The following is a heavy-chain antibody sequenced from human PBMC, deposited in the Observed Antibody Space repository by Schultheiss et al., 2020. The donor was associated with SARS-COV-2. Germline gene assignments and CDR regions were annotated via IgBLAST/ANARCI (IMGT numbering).Heavy chain of an antibody. CDR1: GFTFNTYA. CDR2: IWYDGSNK. J-gene: IGHJ4*02. V-gene: IGHV3-30*02. D-gene: IGHD6-19*01. CDR3: AKDSSGIAVAGTFLDY. Sequence: GGSLRLSCAASGFTFNTYAMSWVRQAPGKGLDWVAVIWYDGSNKYYADSVKGRFTISRDNSKNTLYLQMNSLRAEDTAVYYCAKDSSGIAVAGTFLDYWGQGTLVTVSS.